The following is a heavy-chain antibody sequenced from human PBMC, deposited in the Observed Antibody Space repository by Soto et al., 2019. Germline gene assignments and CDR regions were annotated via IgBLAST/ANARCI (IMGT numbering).Heavy chain of an antibody. CDR2: IYYSGST. CDR3: ARDPGDSYGYPNWFDP. V-gene: IGHV4-59*01. CDR1: GGSINSYY. D-gene: IGHD5-18*01. Sequence: SETLSLTCTVSGGSINSYYWSWIRQPPGKGLEWIGYIYYSGSTNYNPSLKSRVTISVDTSKNQFSLKLSSVTAADTAVYYCARDPGDSYGYPNWFDPWGQGTLVTVSS. J-gene: IGHJ5*02.